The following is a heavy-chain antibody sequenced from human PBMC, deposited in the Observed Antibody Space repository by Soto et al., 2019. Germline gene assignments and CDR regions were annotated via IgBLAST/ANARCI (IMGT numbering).Heavy chain of an antibody. J-gene: IGHJ6*02. CDR1: GLSISSYY. CDR3: ARYGSVLIYGMDV. CDR2: IYYSGST. D-gene: IGHD2-21*01. Sequence: SETLVRNCTVSGLSISSYYWILIRQPPGKGLEWIGYIYYSGSTNYNPSLKSRVTISVDTSKNQFSLKLSSVTAADTAVYYCARYGSVLIYGMDVGGQGTTVTVS. V-gene: IGHV4-59*01.